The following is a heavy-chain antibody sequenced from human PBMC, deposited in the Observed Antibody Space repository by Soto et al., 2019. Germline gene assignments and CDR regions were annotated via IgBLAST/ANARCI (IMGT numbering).Heavy chain of an antibody. D-gene: IGHD1-20*01. CDR3: AREGNGIQNFDS. CDR1: GGSISSSDW. CDR2: MSQSGST. J-gene: IGHJ4*02. V-gene: IGHV4-4*02. Sequence: QVQLQESGPGQVKPSGTLSLTCAVSGGSISSSDWWNWGRQPPGKGLEWIGEMSQSGSTNYNLSPNSRVTIPVDKSKTYFALKLDPVTAADTAVYYCAREGNGIQNFDSWGQGALVTVSS.